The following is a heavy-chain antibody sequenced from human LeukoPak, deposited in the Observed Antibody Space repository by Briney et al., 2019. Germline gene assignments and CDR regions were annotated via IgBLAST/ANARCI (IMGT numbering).Heavy chain of an antibody. J-gene: IGHJ4*02. CDR3: ARDHRYSSSWYDY. CDR1: GYTFTSYY. V-gene: IGHV1-18*04. D-gene: IGHD6-13*01. CDR2: ISAYNGNT. Sequence: ASVKASCKASGYTFTSYYMHWVRQAPGQGLEWMGWISAYNGNTNYAQKLQGRVTMTTDTSTSTAYMELRSLRSDDTAVYYCARDHRYSSSWYDYWGQGTLVTVSS.